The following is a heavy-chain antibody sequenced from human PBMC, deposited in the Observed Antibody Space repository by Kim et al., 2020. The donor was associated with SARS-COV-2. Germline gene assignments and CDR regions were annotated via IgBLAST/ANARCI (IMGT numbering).Heavy chain of an antibody. CDR2: GEYT. Sequence: GEYTYCADSVEGRFTISRDNSKNTLFLQMNSLRVDDTAIYYCAVGNALDYWGQGTLVTVSS. V-gene: IGHV3-23*01. CDR3: AVGNALDY. J-gene: IGHJ4*02.